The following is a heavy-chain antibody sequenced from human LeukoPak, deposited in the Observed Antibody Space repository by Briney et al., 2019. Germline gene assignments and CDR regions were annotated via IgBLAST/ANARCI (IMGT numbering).Heavy chain of an antibody. CDR1: GYTFTGYY. D-gene: IGHD5-12*01. Sequence: ASVKVSCKASGYTFTGYYMHWVRQAPGQGLEWMGWMNPYSGGTNYAQKFQGRVTMTRDTSISTAYMELRRLRSDDTAVYYCAKDRYGDYEAPFHYYMDAWGRGTTVTVSS. CDR3: AKDRYGDYEAPFHYYMDA. CDR2: MNPYSGGT. J-gene: IGHJ6*03. V-gene: IGHV1-2*02.